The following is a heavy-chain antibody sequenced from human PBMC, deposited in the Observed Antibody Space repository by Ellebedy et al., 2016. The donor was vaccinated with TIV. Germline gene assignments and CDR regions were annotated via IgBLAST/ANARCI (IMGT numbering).Heavy chain of an antibody. Sequence: SETLSLTXAVYGGSFSGYYWSWIRQPPGKGLEWIGYIYYSGSTNYNPSLKSRVTISVDTSKNQFSLKLSSVTAADTAVYYCARWPMVRGVIKAHDYWGQGTLVTVSS. V-gene: IGHV4-59*01. CDR1: GGSFSGYY. D-gene: IGHD3-10*01. J-gene: IGHJ4*02. CDR3: ARWPMVRGVIKAHDY. CDR2: IYYSGST.